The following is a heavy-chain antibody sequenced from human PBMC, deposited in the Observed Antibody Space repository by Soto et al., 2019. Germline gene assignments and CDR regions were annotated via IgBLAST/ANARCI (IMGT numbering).Heavy chain of an antibody. V-gene: IGHV3-48*01. D-gene: IGHD4-17*01. CDR2: ISSSSSTI. J-gene: IGHJ6*03. CDR1: GFTFSSYS. Sequence: GGSLRLSCAASGFTFSSYSMNWVRQAPGKGLEWVSYISSSSSTIYYADSVKGRFTISRDNAKNSLYLQMNSLRAEDTAVYYCARAGYGDYGGYYYYYMDVWGKGTTVTVSS. CDR3: ARAGYGDYGGYYYYYMDV.